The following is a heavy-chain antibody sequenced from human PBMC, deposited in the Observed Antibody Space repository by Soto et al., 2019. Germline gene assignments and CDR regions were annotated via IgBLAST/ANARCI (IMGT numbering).Heavy chain of an antibody. Sequence: QVQLVQSGAEVKKPGASVKVSCKASGYTFTTYGISWVRQAPGQGLEWMGWISAYNGNTNSAQKHQGRVTLTSDTSTSTAYMEMRSLRSDDTAVYYCARDSVYCSGDSCYPFDYWGQGTLVTVS. D-gene: IGHD2-15*01. CDR1: GYTFTTYG. J-gene: IGHJ4*02. V-gene: IGHV1-18*01. CDR2: ISAYNGNT. CDR3: ARDSVYCSGDSCYPFDY.